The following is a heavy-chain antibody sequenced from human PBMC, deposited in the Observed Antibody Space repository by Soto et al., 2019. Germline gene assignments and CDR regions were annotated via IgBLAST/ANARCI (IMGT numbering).Heavy chain of an antibody. V-gene: IGHV4-59*01. CDR1: GGSISSYY. CDR2: IYQSGIT. J-gene: IGHJ6*02. CDR3: GRDSKVVRGTSLIYYYYGMDV. Sequence: WGPLSPTCSVLGGSISSYYWSWIRQPPGKALSGCGYIYQSGITYYKASLNSRVTISVDTTQNQFSPNLGSVCTADTAVYYCGRDSKVVRGTSLIYYYYGMDVWGQGTMVTVSS. D-gene: IGHD1-7*01.